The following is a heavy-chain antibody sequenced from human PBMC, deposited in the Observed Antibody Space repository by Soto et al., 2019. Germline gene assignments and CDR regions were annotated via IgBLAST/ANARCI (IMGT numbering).Heavy chain of an antibody. V-gene: IGHV1-46*03. CDR3: ARVYPSDTRYGYVGNNWFDP. D-gene: IGHD5-18*01. CDR2: INPSGGST. J-gene: IGHJ5*02. CDR1: GYTFTSYY. Sequence: QVQLVQSGAEVKKPGASVKVSCKASGYTFTSYYMHWVRQAPGQGLEWMGIINPSGGSTSYAQKFPGRVTMPRDTSTSTVYMELSSLRSEDPAVYYCARVYPSDTRYGYVGNNWFDPWGQGTLVTVSS.